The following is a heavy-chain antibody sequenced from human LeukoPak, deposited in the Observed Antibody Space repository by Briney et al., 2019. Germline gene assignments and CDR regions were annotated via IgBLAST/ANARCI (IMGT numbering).Heavy chain of an antibody. CDR1: GFTFSSYA. V-gene: IGHV3-30-3*01. CDR2: ISYDGSNK. J-gene: IGHJ4*02. D-gene: IGHD3-10*01. Sequence: GRSLRLSCAASGFTFSSYAMHWVRQAPGKGLEWVAVISYDGSNKYYADSVKGRFTISRDNSKNTLYLQMNSLRAEATAVYYCARDFMGRLDYWGQGTLVTVSS. CDR3: ARDFMGRLDY.